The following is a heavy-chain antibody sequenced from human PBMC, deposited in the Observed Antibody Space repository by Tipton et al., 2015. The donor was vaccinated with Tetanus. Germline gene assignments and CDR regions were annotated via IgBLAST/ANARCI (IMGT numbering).Heavy chain of an antibody. J-gene: IGHJ5*02. V-gene: IGHV3-30*03. Sequence: SLRLSCAASGFTFSSYAMHWVRQAPGKGLEWVAVISYDGSNRYYADSVKGRFTISRDNSKNTLYLQMNSLRAEDTAVYYCAREETYYDSSGYSRWFDPWGQGTLVTVSS. CDR1: GFTFSSYA. CDR3: AREETYYDSSGYSRWFDP. D-gene: IGHD3-22*01. CDR2: ISYDGSNR.